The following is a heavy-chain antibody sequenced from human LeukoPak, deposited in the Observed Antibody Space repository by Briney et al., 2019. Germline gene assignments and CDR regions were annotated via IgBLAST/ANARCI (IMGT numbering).Heavy chain of an antibody. V-gene: IGHV3-21*01. J-gene: IGHJ6*02. D-gene: IGHD6-19*01. CDR2: ISSSSSYI. CDR3: ARDQSSGWYAYYGMDV. Sequence: GGSLRLSCAASGFTFSSYSMNRVRQAPGKGLEWVSSISSSSSYIYYADSVKGRFTISRDNAKNSLYLQMNSLRAEDTAVYYCARDQSSGWYAYYGMDVWGQGTTVTVSS. CDR1: GFTFSSYS.